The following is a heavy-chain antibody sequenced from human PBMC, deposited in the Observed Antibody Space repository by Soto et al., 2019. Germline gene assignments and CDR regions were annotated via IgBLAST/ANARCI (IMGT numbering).Heavy chain of an antibody. V-gene: IGHV5-51*01. D-gene: IGHD3-22*01. J-gene: IGHJ4*02. CDR2: INPTDSDT. CDR3: VRPDSTGYYVY. Sequence: PGESPKISCXGSGYSFTNHWIGWVRQMPGKGLEWMAIINPTDSDTRYSPSFQGQVTISADKSISTAYLQWSSLKASDTAMYYCVRPDSTGYYVYWGQGTLVTVSS. CDR1: GYSFTNHW.